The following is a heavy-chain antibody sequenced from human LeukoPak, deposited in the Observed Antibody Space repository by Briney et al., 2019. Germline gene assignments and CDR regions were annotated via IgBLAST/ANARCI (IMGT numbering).Heavy chain of an antibody. V-gene: IGHV3-30*03. Sequence: GGSLRLSCAASGFTFSSYGMHWVRQAPGKGLEWVAVISYDGSNKYYADSVKGRFTISRDNSKNTLYLQMNSLRAEDTAVYYCARESYDYVWGSYRRYYYYMDVWGKGTTVTVSS. D-gene: IGHD3-16*02. CDR1: GFTFSSYG. CDR2: ISYDGSNK. CDR3: ARESYDYVWGSYRRYYYYMDV. J-gene: IGHJ6*03.